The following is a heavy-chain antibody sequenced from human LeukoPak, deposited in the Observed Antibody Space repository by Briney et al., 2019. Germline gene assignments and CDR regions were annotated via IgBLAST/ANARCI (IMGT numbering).Heavy chain of an antibody. Sequence: QPGGSLRLSCRGSGFTFGDYAVTWVRQAPGKGLRWVGFIRSEEFGGTPDYATSVKGRFTISRENSESTAYLQINSLRTEDTAVYYCTRALSGWTGYSDLWGQGTVVTVSS. CDR2: IRSEEFGGTP. J-gene: IGHJ4*02. D-gene: IGHD6-19*01. CDR1: GFTFGDYA. V-gene: IGHV3-49*04. CDR3: TRALSGWTGYSDL.